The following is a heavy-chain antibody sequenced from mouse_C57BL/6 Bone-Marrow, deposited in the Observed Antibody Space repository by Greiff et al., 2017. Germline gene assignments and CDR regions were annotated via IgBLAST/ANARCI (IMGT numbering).Heavy chain of an antibody. V-gene: IGHV1-52*01. D-gene: IGHD2-4*01. CDR2: IDPSDSET. Sequence: QVQLQQPGAELVRPGSSVKLSCKASGYTFTSYWMHWVKQSPIQGLEWIGNIDPSDSETHYNQKFKDKATLTVDKSSSTAYMQLSSLTSEDSAVYYCAGYDYDGGFAYWGQGTLVTVSA. CDR3: AGYDYDGGFAY. CDR1: GYTFTSYW. J-gene: IGHJ3*01.